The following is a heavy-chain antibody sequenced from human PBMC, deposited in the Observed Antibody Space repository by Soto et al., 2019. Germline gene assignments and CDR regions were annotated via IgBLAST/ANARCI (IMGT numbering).Heavy chain of an antibody. CDR3: ARRRYCGYDCYHKHYNGMDV. CDR2: IITVLGTT. V-gene: IGHV1-69*08. CDR1: GDTFSSYA. D-gene: IGHD2-21*01. Sequence: QVQLVQSGAELKKTGSSVKVSCRASGDTFSSYAVNWVRQAPGRGLEWMGRIITVLGTTDYAQNFKGRVTITAEKSTKTXYXXLSSLRSEDTAVYYCARRRYCGYDCYHKHYNGMDVWGPGTTVTVAS. J-gene: IGHJ6*02.